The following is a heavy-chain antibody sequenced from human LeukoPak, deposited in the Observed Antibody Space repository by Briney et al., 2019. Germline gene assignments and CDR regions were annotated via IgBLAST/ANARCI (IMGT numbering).Heavy chain of an antibody. J-gene: IGHJ6*02. V-gene: IGHV4-34*01. CDR2: INHSGST. D-gene: IGHD3-10*01. Sequence: PSETLSLTCAVYGGSFSGYYWSWIRQPPGKGLEWIGEINHSGSTNYNPSLKSRVTISVDTSKNQFSLKLSSVTAADTAVYYCARGSHHGSGSYRYYYYSGMDVWGQGTTVTVSS. CDR1: GGSFSGYY. CDR3: ARGSHHGSGSYRYYYYSGMDV.